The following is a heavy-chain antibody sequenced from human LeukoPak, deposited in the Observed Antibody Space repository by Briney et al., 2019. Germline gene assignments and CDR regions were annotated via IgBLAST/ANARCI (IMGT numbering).Heavy chain of an antibody. D-gene: IGHD4-17*01. CDR1: GGTFSSYA. V-gene: IGHV1-8*02. J-gene: IGHJ4*02. CDR3: ATSGDYSFDY. CDR2: MNPNSGNT. Sequence: ASVNVSCKASGGTFSSYAISSVRQAPGQGLEWMGGMNPNSGNTGYAQKFQGRVTMTRNTSISTAYMELSSLRSEDTAVYYCATSGDYSFDYWGQGSLVTVSS.